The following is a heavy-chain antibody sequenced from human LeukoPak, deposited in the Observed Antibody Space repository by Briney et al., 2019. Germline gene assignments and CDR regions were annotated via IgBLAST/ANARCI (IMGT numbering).Heavy chain of an antibody. J-gene: IGHJ4*02. CDR3: AKDPTFVVVPAASFDY. V-gene: IGHV3-30*02. CDR2: IRYDGSNK. CDR1: GFTFSSYG. Sequence: GGSLRLSCAASGFTFSSYGMHWVRQAPGKGLEWEAFIRYDGSNKYYADSVKGRFTISRDNSKNTLYLQMNSLRAEDTAVYYCAKDPTFVVVPAASFDYWGQGTLVTVSS. D-gene: IGHD2-2*01.